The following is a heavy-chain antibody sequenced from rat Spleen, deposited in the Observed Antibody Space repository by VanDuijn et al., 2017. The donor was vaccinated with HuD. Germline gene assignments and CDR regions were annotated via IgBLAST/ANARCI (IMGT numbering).Heavy chain of an antibody. Sequence: QVQLKESGPFLVQASQTLSLTCTVSGFSLTNYGVIWVRQPPGKGLEWMGIIWGDGNTNYNSALKSRLSINRDTSKSQVFLKMNSLQTDDTAIYYCTRDLGDYWGQGVMVTVSS. CDR1: GFSLTNYG. J-gene: IGHJ2*01. CDR3: TRDLGDY. CDR2: IWGDGNT. V-gene: IGHV2S75*01. D-gene: IGHD4-6*01.